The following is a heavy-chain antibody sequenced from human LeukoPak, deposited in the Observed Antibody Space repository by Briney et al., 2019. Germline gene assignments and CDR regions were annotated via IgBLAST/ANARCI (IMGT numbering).Heavy chain of an antibody. CDR3: AKWHERLLAFDS. CDR2: IHHTGKN. CDR1: GDSITSYY. D-gene: IGHD1-1*01. J-gene: IGHJ4*02. V-gene: IGHV4-59*01. Sequence: SETLSLTCTVSGDSITSYYWNWVRQSPEKGLEWIGYIHHTGKNYYNPSLKSRITMSVDTSKSQFFLKLSSVTAADTAVYYCAKWHERLLAFDSWGQGTLVTVSS.